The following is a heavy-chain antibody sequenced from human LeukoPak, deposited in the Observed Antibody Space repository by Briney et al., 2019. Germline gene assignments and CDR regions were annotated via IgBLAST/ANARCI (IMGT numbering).Heavy chain of an antibody. D-gene: IGHD3-16*01. CDR1: GGSISSYY. CDR3: ARITLSDAFDI. CDR2: IYYSGST. J-gene: IGHJ3*02. V-gene: IGHV4-59*01. Sequence: SETLSLTCTVSGGSISSYYWSWIRQPPGKGLEWIGYIYYSGSTNYNPSLKSRVTISVDTSKNQFSLKLSSVTAADTAVYYCARITLSDAFDIWGQGTMVTVSS.